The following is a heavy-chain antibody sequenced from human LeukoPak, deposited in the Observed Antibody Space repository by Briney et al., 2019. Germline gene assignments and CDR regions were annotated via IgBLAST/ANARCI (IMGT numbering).Heavy chain of an antibody. D-gene: IGHD6-13*01. CDR2: IYYTGST. Sequence: KFSETLSFTCTVSGGSVSDYYWSWIRQSPGKGLEWIGYIYYTGSTSYNPSLRSRVTMSADTSKNQFSLKLSSVTAADTAVYYCARGSGGDSSSWYDYYYMDVWGKGTTVTVSS. J-gene: IGHJ6*03. CDR3: ARGSGGDSSSWYDYYYMDV. CDR1: GGSVSDYY. V-gene: IGHV4-59*02.